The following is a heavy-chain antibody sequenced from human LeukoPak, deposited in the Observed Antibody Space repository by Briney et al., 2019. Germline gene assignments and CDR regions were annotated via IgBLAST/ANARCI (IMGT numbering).Heavy chain of an antibody. Sequence: ASVKVSCKASGYTFTDYYMHWVRQAPGQGLEWMGWFNPKSGDTKYAQESQGWVTMTRDTSISTAYIELSRSRSDDTAMYYCARGSPVAAAGTAYFHHWGQGTLVTVSS. CDR1: GYTFTDYY. CDR2: FNPKSGDT. J-gene: IGHJ1*01. CDR3: ARGSPVAAAGTAYFHH. V-gene: IGHV1-2*04. D-gene: IGHD6-13*01.